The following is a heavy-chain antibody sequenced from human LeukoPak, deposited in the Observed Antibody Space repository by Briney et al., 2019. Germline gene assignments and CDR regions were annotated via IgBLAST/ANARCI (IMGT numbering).Heavy chain of an antibody. D-gene: IGHD6-19*01. CDR1: GGSISSSSYY. V-gene: IGHV4-39*07. J-gene: IGHJ5*02. CDR2: IYYSGST. Sequence: SETLSLTCTVSGGSISSSSYYWGWIRQPPGKGVEWIGSIYYSGSTYYNPSLKSRVTISVDTSKNQFSLKLSSVTAADTAVYYCARDRHREQYSSGWPETNWFDPWGQGTLVTVSS. CDR3: ARDRHREQYSSGWPETNWFDP.